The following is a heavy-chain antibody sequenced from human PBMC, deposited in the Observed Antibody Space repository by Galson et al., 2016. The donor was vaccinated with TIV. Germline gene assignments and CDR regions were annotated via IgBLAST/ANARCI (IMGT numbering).Heavy chain of an antibody. CDR1: GYTFTKYG. V-gene: IGHV1-18*01. Sequence: SVKVSCTASGYTFTKYGYSWVRQAPGKGLEWVGLISAYMGDTNSAQTFQGRVTMTTDTATSTVYMELRSLRSDDKAVYYCEREREVNWNGQAGLEDWGQGTLVTVSS. CDR2: ISAYMGDT. D-gene: IGHD1-20*01. CDR3: EREREVNWNGQAGLED. J-gene: IGHJ4*02.